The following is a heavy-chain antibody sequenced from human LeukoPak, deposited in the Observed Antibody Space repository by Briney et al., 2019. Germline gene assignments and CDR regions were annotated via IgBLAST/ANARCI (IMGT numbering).Heavy chain of an antibody. V-gene: IGHV3-66*01. Sequence: GGSLRLSCAASRFTVATNHMNWVRQAPGKGLEWVSVIYNGDNTAYADSVKGRFTVSRDNSKNTLYLQMHSLRAEDTAVYSCARASRWLAFDTWGQGTLVTVSS. CDR1: RFTVATNH. CDR3: ARASRWLAFDT. CDR2: IYNGDNT. D-gene: IGHD6-19*01. J-gene: IGHJ4*02.